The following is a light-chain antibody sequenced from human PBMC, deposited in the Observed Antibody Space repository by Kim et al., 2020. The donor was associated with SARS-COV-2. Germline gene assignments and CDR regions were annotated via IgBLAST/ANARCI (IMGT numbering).Light chain of an antibody. CDR2: AAS. V-gene: IGKV3-15*01. CDR1: QSVSSN. CDR3: QHYNNWPPYT. Sequence: EMVMTQSPATLSVSPGERATLSCRASQSVSSNLAWYQQKPGQAPRLLIYAASTRATGIPARFSGSGSGTEFTLTISSLRSEDFAVYYCQHYNNWPPYTFGQGTKLEI. J-gene: IGKJ2*01.